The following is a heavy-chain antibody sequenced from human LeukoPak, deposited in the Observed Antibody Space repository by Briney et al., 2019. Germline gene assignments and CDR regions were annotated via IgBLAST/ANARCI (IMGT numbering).Heavy chain of an antibody. CDR1: GGSISSYY. Sequence: TSETLSLTCTVSGGSISSYYWSWIRQPPGKGLEWIGYIYYSGITNYNPSLKSRVTISVDTSKNQFSLKLSSVTAADTAVYYCARGRRGTIFGVVTSNGYLYYYYYMDVWGKGTTVTVSS. V-gene: IGHV4-59*01. CDR2: IYYSGIT. D-gene: IGHD3-3*01. CDR3: ARGRRGTIFGVVTSNGYLYYYYYMDV. J-gene: IGHJ6*03.